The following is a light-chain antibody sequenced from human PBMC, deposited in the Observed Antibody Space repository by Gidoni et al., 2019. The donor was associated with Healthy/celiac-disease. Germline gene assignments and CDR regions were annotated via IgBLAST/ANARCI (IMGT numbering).Light chain of an antibody. CDR3: SSYTSSSSLAV. CDR2: EVS. V-gene: IGLV2-14*01. Sequence: QSALTQPASVSGSPGPSITISCTGTSSDVGGYNYVSWYQHHPGKAPKLTIYEVSNRPSGVSNRFSGSKSGNTASLTISGLQAEDEADYYCSSYTSSSSLAVFGGGTKLTVL. CDR1: SSDVGGYNY. J-gene: IGLJ3*02.